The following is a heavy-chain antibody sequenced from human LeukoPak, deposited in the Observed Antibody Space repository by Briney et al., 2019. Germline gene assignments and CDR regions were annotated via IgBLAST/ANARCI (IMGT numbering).Heavy chain of an antibody. CDR1: GYTFTGYY. J-gene: IGHJ4*02. Sequence: ASVKVSCKASGYTFTGYYMHWVRQAPGQGLEWMGRINPNSGGTNYAQKFQGRVTMTRDTSISTAYMELSRLRSDDTAVYYCARDPRLVGAKETFDYWGQGTLVTVSS. CDR2: INPNSGGT. CDR3: ARDPRLVGAKETFDY. V-gene: IGHV1-2*06. D-gene: IGHD1-26*01.